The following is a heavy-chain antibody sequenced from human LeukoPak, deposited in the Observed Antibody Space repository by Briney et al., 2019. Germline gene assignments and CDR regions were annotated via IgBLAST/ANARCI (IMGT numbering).Heavy chain of an antibody. J-gene: IGHJ4*02. Sequence: SETLSLTCTVSGGSISSSSYYWGWIRQPPGKGLEWIGSIYYSGSTYYNPSLKSRVTISVDTSKNQFSLKLSSVTAADTAVYYCARVYQLLSDPYCFDYWGQGTLVTVSS. CDR2: IYYSGST. CDR3: ARVYQLLSDPYCFDY. V-gene: IGHV4-39*01. D-gene: IGHD2-2*01. CDR1: GGSISSSSYY.